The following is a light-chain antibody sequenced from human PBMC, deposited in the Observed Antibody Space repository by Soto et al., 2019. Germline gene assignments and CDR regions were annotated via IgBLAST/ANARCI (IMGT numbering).Light chain of an antibody. CDR1: SSDVGSYNL. V-gene: IGLV2-23*02. J-gene: IGLJ2*01. CDR2: EVN. Sequence: QSAMTQPASVSESPGQSITISCTGTSSDVGSYNLVSWYQQHPGRTPKLMIYEVNKLPSGVSNRFSGSKSGNTASLTISGLQAEDEADYFCGSYSRRKVIFGGGTNLTVL. CDR3: GSYSRRKVI.